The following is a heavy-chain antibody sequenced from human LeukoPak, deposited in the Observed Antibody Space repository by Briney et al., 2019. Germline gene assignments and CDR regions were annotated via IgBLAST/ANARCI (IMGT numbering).Heavy chain of an antibody. V-gene: IGHV3-9*01. Sequence: GRSLRLSCAASGFTFDDYAMHWVRQAPGKGLEWVSGISWNSGSIGYADSVKGRFTISRDNAKNSLYLQMNSLRAEDTALYYCATGGDTALVLSSFDYWGQRTLVTVSS. CDR2: ISWNSGSI. D-gene: IGHD5-18*01. CDR1: GFTFDDYA. CDR3: ATGGDTALVLSSFDY. J-gene: IGHJ4*02.